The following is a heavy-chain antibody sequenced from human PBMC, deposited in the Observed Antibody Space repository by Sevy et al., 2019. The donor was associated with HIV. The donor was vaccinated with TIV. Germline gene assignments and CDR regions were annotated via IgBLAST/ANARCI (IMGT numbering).Heavy chain of an antibody. J-gene: IGHJ5*02. CDR3: TRDRYTLVRGIIMTWFDP. V-gene: IGHV4-59*01. CDR1: GGSISGYY. CDR2: THSNGKT. Sequence: SETLSLTCTVSGGSISGYYWSWIRQSPGKGLEWIAYTHSNGKTNYNPSLKSRVTISIDTSKNQFSLNLSAVTAADTAVYYCTRDRYTLVRGIIMTWFDPWGQGTLVTVSS. D-gene: IGHD3-10*01.